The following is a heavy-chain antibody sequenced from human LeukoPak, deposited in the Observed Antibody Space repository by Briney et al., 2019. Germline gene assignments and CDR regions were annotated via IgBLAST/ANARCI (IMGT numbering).Heavy chain of an antibody. J-gene: IGHJ4*02. CDR3: AGGPQYSWGYGD. D-gene: IGHD6-25*01. Sequence: PGGSLRLSCVVSGFSFSDYEMAWVRQAPGMGLEWISYISNSGDIRRYADAVKGRFAISRDNAKNSVSLQMNSLRADDTGLYFCAGGPQYSWGYGDWGPGTLVTVSS. V-gene: IGHV3-48*03. CDR2: ISNSGDIR. CDR1: GFSFSDYE.